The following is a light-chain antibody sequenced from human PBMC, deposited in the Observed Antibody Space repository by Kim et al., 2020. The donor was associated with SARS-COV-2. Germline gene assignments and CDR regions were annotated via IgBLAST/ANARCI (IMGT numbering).Light chain of an antibody. Sequence: DIQMTQSPSSLSTSVGDRVTITCRASQDIRNDLGWYQHKPGKAPKRVIYAASNLQSGVPSRFSGSGSGTEFTLTISSLQPEDFATYYCLQHSDFPWTFGQGTKVDIK. CDR3: LQHSDFPWT. CDR2: AAS. CDR1: QDIRND. J-gene: IGKJ1*01. V-gene: IGKV1-17*01.